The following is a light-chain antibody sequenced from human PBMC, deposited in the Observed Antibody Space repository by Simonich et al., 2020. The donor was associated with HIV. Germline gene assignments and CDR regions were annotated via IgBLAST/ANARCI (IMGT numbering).Light chain of an antibody. CDR1: QSVLYSSNNKND. J-gene: IGKJ2*01. CDR2: WAS. CDR3: QQYHSTPNT. V-gene: IGKV4-1*01. Sequence: DIVMTQSPDSLAVSLGERATINCKSSQSVLYSSNNKNDLAWYQQKPGQPPKLLIYWASTRESGVPDRFSGSGSGTDFTLTISSLQAEDVAVYYCQQYHSTPNTFGQGTKLELK.